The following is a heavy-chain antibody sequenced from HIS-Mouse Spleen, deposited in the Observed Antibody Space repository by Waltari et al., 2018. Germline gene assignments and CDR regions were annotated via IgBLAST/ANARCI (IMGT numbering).Heavy chain of an antibody. D-gene: IGHD6-13*01. CDR3: ARGYLAAGNFDY. CDR2: INPNSGGT. J-gene: IGHJ4*02. Sequence: QVQLVQSGAEVKKPGASVKVSCKASGYTFTGYYMHWVRQAPGQGLEWMGWINPNSGGTNYGQRFQGRVTMTRDTSISTAYMELSRLRSDDTAVYYCARGYLAAGNFDYWGQGTLVTVSS. CDR1: GYTFTGYY. V-gene: IGHV1-2*02.